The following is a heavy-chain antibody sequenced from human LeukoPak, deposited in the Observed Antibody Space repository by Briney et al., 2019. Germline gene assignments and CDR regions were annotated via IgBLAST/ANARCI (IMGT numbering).Heavy chain of an antibody. Sequence: GGSLRLSCAASGFTFSSYWMHWVRQAPGKGLVWVSRVNTDESRTNYADSVKGRFTISRDNAKNTVYLQMNSLRAEDTAVYYCARGVSGSYYVDYGGQGPLVTVS. CDR2: VNTDESRT. D-gene: IGHD1-26*01. CDR1: GFTFSSYW. CDR3: ARGVSGSYYVDY. V-gene: IGHV3-74*01. J-gene: IGHJ4*02.